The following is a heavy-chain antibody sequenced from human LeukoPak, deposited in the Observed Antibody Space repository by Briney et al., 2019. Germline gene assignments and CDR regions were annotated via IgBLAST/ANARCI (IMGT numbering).Heavy chain of an antibody. CDR1: GFTFSSYA. CDR2: ISYGGSNK. V-gene: IGHV3-30-3*01. CDR3: ARGPSEDYYDGSGSYYSSDY. Sequence: GGSLRLSCAASGFTFSSYAMHWVRQAPGKGLEWVAVISYGGSNKYYADSVKGRFTISRDNSKNTLYLQMNSLRAEDTAVYYCARGPSEDYYDGSGSYYSSDYWGQGTLVTVSS. D-gene: IGHD3-10*01. J-gene: IGHJ4*02.